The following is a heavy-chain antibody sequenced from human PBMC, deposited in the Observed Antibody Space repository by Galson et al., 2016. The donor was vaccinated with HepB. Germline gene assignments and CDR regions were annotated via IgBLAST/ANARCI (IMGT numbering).Heavy chain of an antibody. CDR2: ISDSGSST. Sequence: SLRLSCAASGFTFSTNAMNWVRQAPGKGLEWVTGISDSGSSTSYADSVKGRFTISRDNSKNTLYLQMNSLRAEDTAIYYCANQHTTGWYSCLTHWGQGTLFTCFS. CDR1: GFTFSTNA. D-gene: IGHD6-19*01. J-gene: IGHJ4*02. V-gene: IGHV3-23*01. CDR3: ANQHTTGWYSCLTH.